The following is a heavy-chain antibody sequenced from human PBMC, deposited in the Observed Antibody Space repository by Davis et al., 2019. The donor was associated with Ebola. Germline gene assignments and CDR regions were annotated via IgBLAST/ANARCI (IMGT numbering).Heavy chain of an antibody. CDR2: VNQDESDK. V-gene: IGHV3-7*01. J-gene: IGHJ4*02. Sequence: PGGSLRLSCAASGFPFNTYWMSWVRQAPGKGLEWVANVNQDESDKNYVDSVKGRFTISRDNAKNSLFLQMNSLRAEETAVYYCASGGWGSYRFVYWGQGTLVTVSS. CDR1: GFPFNTYW. CDR3: ASGGWGSYRFVY. D-gene: IGHD3-16*02.